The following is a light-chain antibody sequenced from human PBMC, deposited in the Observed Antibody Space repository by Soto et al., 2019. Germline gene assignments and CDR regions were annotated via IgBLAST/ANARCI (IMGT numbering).Light chain of an antibody. J-gene: IGKJ2*01. Sequence: EMVMTQCPATLSVSPGERATLSCRASQSVSGNLAWYQQKPGQAPRLLIYGASTRATDIPARFSGSGSGSEFTLTISSLQSEDFAVYYCQQYNDWPLYTFGQGTKLEIK. CDR1: QSVSGN. CDR2: GAS. V-gene: IGKV3-15*01. CDR3: QQYNDWPLYT.